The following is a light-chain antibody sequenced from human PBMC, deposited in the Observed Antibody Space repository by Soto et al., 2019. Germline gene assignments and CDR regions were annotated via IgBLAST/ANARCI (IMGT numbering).Light chain of an antibody. V-gene: IGKV1-5*01. Sequence: DIQMTQSPSTLSASVRDRVTITCRASQSISSLLAWYQQKPGTAPKLLIYDVSSLQGGVPSRFSGSGYGTEFIFTISGLQPDDLATYYCKRYSKDRAVAQGTKV. CDR1: QSISSL. CDR2: DVS. J-gene: IGKJ1*01. CDR3: KRYSKDRA.